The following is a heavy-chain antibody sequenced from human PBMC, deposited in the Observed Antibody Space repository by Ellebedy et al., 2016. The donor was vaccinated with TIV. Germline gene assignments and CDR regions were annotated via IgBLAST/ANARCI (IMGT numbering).Heavy chain of an antibody. CDR1: GFTFSDFY. CDR3: ARSMRVYIPNEADY. J-gene: IGHJ4*02. V-gene: IGHV3-11*01. D-gene: IGHD1-1*01. CDR2: ITTSGGTI. Sequence: GESLKISXAGSGFTFSDFYMSWIRQAPGKGLQWVSYITTSGGTIYYADSVKGRFTISRDNAKNSLYLQMNSPRAEDTAVYYCARSMRVYIPNEADYWGQGTLVTVSS.